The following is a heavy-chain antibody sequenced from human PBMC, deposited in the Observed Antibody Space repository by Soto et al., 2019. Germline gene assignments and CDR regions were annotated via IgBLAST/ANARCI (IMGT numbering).Heavy chain of an antibody. CDR3: AGEYIVVVPAAQGYFDY. CDR1: GGSISSYY. D-gene: IGHD2-2*01. J-gene: IGHJ4*02. V-gene: IGHV4-4*07. Sequence: NPSETLSLTCTVSGGSISSYYWSWIRQPAGKGLEWIGRIYTSGSTNYNPSLKSRVTMSVDTSKNQFSLKLSSVTAADTAVYYCAGEYIVVVPAAQGYFDYWGQGTLVTVSS. CDR2: IYTSGST.